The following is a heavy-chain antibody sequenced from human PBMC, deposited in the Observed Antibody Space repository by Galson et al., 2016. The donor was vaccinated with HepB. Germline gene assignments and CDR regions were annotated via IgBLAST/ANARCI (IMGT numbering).Heavy chain of an antibody. CDR1: GFSLTTSGIC. CDR3: ARDHLPGVLSGYGMDV. J-gene: IGHJ6*02. D-gene: IGHD3-10*01. CDR2: IDWDDDK. V-gene: IGHV2-70*11. Sequence: PALVKPTQTLRLTCTFSGFSLTTSGICVSWIRQAPGKALEWLARIDWDDDKWYSTSLKTRLTISKDTSKNQVVLIMTNMDPVDTATYYCARDHLPGVLSGYGMDVWGQGTTVTGSS.